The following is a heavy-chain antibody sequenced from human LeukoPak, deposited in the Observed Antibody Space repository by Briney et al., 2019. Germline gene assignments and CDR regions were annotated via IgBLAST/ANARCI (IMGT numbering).Heavy chain of an antibody. Sequence: GRSLRLSCAASGFTFSSYGMHWVRQAPGKGLEWVAVIWYDGSNKYYADSVKGRFTISRDNSKHTLYLQMNSLRAEDTAVYYCAKLGYSSSWLFDYWGQGTLVTVSS. CDR3: AKLGYSSSWLFDY. V-gene: IGHV3-33*06. CDR1: GFTFSSYG. CDR2: IWYDGSNK. J-gene: IGHJ4*02. D-gene: IGHD6-13*01.